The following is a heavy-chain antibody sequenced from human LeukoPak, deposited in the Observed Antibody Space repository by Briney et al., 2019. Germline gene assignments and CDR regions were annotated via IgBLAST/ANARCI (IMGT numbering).Heavy chain of an antibody. Sequence: GGSLRLSCAASGFTFSSYWMSWVRQAPGKGLEWVANIKQDGSEKYYVDSVKGRFTISRDNAKNSLYLQMNSLRVEDTAVYYCARGGIAAAGTPVGYWGQGTLVTVSS. D-gene: IGHD6-13*01. CDR3: ARGGIAAAGTPVGY. CDR2: IKQDGSEK. V-gene: IGHV3-7*01. CDR1: GFTFSSYW. J-gene: IGHJ4*02.